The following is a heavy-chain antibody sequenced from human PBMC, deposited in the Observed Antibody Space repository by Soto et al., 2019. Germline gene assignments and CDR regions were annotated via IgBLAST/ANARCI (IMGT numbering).Heavy chain of an antibody. CDR2: ISWNSGRI. Sequence: EVQLVESGGGLVQPGRSLRLSCAASGFTFDDYAMHWVRQAPGKGLEWVSGISWNSGRIGYADSVKGRFTISRDNAKNSLYLQMNSLRAEDTALYYCAKDKGIALNLFDYWGQGTLVNVSS. V-gene: IGHV3-9*01. J-gene: IGHJ4*02. CDR1: GFTFDDYA. CDR3: AKDKGIALNLFDY. D-gene: IGHD6-13*01.